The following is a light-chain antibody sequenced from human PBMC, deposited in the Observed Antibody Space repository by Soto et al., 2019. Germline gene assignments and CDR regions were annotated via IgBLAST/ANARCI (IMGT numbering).Light chain of an antibody. J-gene: IGKJ1*01. CDR1: PGVSSDY. CDR2: GAS. Sequence: PGERATLSCRASPGVSSDYVAWYQQRPGQTTRRLIYGASSRATGIPDRFSGSGSGADFTLTIRRLEPEEIALYYCHQYGNSPQTVGKGTKVDIK. V-gene: IGKV3-20*01. CDR3: HQYGNSPQT.